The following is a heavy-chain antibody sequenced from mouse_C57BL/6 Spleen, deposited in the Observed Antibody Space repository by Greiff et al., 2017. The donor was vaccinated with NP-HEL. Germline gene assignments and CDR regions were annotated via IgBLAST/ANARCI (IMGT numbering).Heavy chain of an antibody. CDR1: GYTFTDYN. Sequence: EVKLQESGPELVKPGASVKMSCKASGYTFTDYNMHWVKQSHGKSLEWIGYINPNNGGTSYNQKFKGKATLTVNKSSSTAYMELRSLTSEDSAVYYCARGDYGSPSWFAYWGQGTLVTVSA. J-gene: IGHJ3*01. V-gene: IGHV1-22*01. D-gene: IGHD1-1*01. CDR2: INPNNGGT. CDR3: ARGDYGSPSWFAY.